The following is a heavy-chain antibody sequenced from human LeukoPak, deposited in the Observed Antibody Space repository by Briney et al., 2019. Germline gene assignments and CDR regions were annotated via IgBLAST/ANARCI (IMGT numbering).Heavy chain of an antibody. D-gene: IGHD2-2*01. J-gene: IGHJ5*02. CDR1: GGTLSSYA. Sequence: GASVKVSCKASGGTLSSYAIIWVRQAPGQGLEWMGGIIPIFGTANYAQKFQGRVTITTDESTSTAYMELSSLRSEDTAVYYCARVGIVVVPAATLGEFDPWGQGTLVTVSS. V-gene: IGHV1-69*05. CDR2: IIPIFGTA. CDR3: ARVGIVVVPAATLGEFDP.